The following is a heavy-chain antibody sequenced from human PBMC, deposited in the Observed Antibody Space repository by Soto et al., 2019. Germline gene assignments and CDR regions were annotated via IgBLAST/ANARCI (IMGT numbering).Heavy chain of an antibody. V-gene: IGHV3-23*01. CDR2: TGLNGRTT. CDR1: GFTFSMSA. CDR3: ATVHSTSRSFDY. D-gene: IGHD6-6*01. Sequence: LRLSCAASGFTFSMSAMTWVRQAPGKGLEWVSTTGLNGRTTYYADSVKGRFTVSRDNSKNTLDLHMSSLRAEDTAVYYCATVHSTSRSFDYWGQGTLVTVSS. J-gene: IGHJ4*02.